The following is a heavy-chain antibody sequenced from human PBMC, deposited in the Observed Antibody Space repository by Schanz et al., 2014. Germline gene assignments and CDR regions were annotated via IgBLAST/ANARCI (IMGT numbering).Heavy chain of an antibody. V-gene: IGHV4-59*08. D-gene: IGHD6-19*01. CDR2: IYYSGST. CDR1: GGSIRTYF. Sequence: QVQLQESGPGLVKPSETLSLTCSVSGGSIRTYFWAWIRQPPGKGLEWIGFIYYSGSTNYNPSLKRRVTISVDMPKNRFPLTLTSVTAADTGVYYCARQYSGWSRFDPWGQGIRVTVSS. J-gene: IGHJ5*02. CDR3: ARQYSGWSRFDP.